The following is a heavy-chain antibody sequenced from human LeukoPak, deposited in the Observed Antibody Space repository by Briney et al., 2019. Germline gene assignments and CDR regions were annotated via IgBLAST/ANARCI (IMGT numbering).Heavy chain of an antibody. Sequence: ASVKVSCKASGYTFTSYGISWVRQAPGQGLEWMGWTSAYNGNTNYAQKLQGRVTMTTDTSTSTAYMELRSLRSDDTAVYYCARQDYYDSPYDYWGQGTLVTVSS. CDR2: TSAYNGNT. D-gene: IGHD3-22*01. J-gene: IGHJ4*02. CDR3: ARQDYYDSPYDY. CDR1: GYTFTSYG. V-gene: IGHV1-18*01.